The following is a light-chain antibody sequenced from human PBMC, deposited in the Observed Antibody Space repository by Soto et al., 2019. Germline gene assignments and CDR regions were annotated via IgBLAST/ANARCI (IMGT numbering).Light chain of an antibody. V-gene: IGKV3-20*01. J-gene: IGKJ1*01. CDR2: RGS. CDR1: QNIMDNE. Sequence: EVVLTQSPGTLSLSPGETATLSCRASQNIMDNELAWYQQKPGQAPRLLIYRGSSRATGIPDRFSGRGSGTDFTLTISRLEPEDFAVYYCQDYGTSAPWTFGQGTKVEIK. CDR3: QDYGTSAPWT.